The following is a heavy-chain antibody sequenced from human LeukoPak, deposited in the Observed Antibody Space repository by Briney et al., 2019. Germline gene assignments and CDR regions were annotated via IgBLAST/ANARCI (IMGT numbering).Heavy chain of an antibody. J-gene: IGHJ4*02. Sequence: PSETLSLTCAVYGGSFSGYSWSWIRQPPGKGLEWIGEINHSGSTNYNPSLKSRVTISVDTSKNQFSLKLSSVTAADTAVYYCARAPHYGGNSWYYWGQGTLVTVSS. CDR2: INHSGST. V-gene: IGHV4-34*01. D-gene: IGHD4-23*01. CDR1: GGSFSGYS. CDR3: ARAPHYGGNSWYY.